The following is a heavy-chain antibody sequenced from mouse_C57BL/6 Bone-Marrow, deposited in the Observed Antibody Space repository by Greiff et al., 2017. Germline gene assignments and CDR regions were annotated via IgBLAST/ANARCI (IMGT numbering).Heavy chain of an antibody. D-gene: IGHD4-1*01. CDR3: ARRGLGRRYFDD. CDR2: IYPGSGST. J-gene: IGHJ2*01. Sequence: VQLQQPGAELVKPGASVKMSCKASGYTFTSYWITWVKQRPGQGLEWIGDIYPGSGSTNYNEKFKSKATLTVDTSSSTAYMQLSSLTSEDSAVYYCARRGLGRRYFDDWGQGTTLTVSS. V-gene: IGHV1-55*01. CDR1: GYTFTSYW.